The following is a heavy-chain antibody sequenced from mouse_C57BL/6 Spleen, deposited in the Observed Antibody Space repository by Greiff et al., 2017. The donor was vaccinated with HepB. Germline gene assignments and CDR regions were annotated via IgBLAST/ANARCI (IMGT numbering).Heavy chain of an antibody. CDR1: GFNIKDDY. CDR2: IDPENGDT. J-gene: IGHJ3*01. CDR3: TTFYGSSFRFAY. D-gene: IGHD1-1*01. Sequence: EVQLKESGAELVRPGASVKLSCTASGFNIKDDYMHWVKQRPEQGLEWIGWIDPENGDTEYASKFQGKATITADTSSNTAYLQLSSLTSEDTAVYYCTTFYGSSFRFAYWGQGTLVTVSA. V-gene: IGHV14-4*01.